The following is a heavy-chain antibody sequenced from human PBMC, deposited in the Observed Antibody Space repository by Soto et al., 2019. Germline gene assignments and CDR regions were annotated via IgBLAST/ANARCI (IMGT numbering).Heavy chain of an antibody. CDR2: INHSGST. J-gene: IGHJ4*02. CDR3: ARGKLSDYVWGSYRYHFDY. CDR1: GGSFSGYY. Sequence: SETLSLTCAVYGGSFSGYYWSWIRQPPGKGLEWIGEINHSGSTNYNPSLKSRVTISVDTSKNKFSLKLSSVTAADTAVYYCARGKLSDYVWGSYRYHFDYWGQGTVVTVSS. V-gene: IGHV4-34*01. D-gene: IGHD3-16*02.